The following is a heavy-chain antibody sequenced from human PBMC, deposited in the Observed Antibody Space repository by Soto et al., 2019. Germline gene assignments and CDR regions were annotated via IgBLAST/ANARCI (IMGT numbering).Heavy chain of an antibody. CDR1: GYTFTSYG. V-gene: IGHV1-18*01. D-gene: IGHD6-13*01. CDR2: ISAYNGNT. Sequence: ASVKVSCKASGYTFTSYGISWVRQAPGQGLEWMGWISAYNGNTNYAQKLQGRVTMTTDTSTGTAYMELRSLRSDDTAVYYCARGVVAGPPVYYFDYWGQGTLVTVSS. J-gene: IGHJ4*02. CDR3: ARGVVAGPPVYYFDY.